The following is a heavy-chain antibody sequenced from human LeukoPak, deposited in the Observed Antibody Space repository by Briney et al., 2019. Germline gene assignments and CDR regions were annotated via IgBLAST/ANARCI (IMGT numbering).Heavy chain of an antibody. V-gene: IGHV4-30-2*01. CDR2: IYHSGST. D-gene: IGHD3-10*01. J-gene: IGHJ3*02. CDR1: GGSISSGGYS. Sequence: SETLSLTCAVSGGSISSGGYSWSWIRQPPGKGLEWIGYIYHSGSTNYNPSLKSRVTISVDKSKNQFSLKLSSVTAADTAVYYCARADYGSGSYHAFDIWGQGTMVTVSS. CDR3: ARADYGSGSYHAFDI.